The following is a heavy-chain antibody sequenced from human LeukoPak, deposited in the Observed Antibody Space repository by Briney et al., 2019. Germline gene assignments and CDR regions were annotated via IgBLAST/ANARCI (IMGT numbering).Heavy chain of an antibody. CDR2: INHSGGT. J-gene: IGHJ4*02. D-gene: IGHD3-22*01. CDR1: GGSFSGYY. CDR3: ARVGYYYDSSGYTTDY. V-gene: IGHV4-34*01. Sequence: PSETLSLTCAVYGGSFSGYYWSWIRQPPGKGLEWIGEINHSGGTNYNPSLKSRVTISVDTSKNQFSLKLSSVTAADTAVYYCARVGYYYDSSGYTTDYWGQGTLVTVSS.